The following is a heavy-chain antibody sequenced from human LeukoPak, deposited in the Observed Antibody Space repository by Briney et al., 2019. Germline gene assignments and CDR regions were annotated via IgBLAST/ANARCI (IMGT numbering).Heavy chain of an antibody. CDR2: INSDGSAK. D-gene: IGHD1-7*01. CDR1: AFTFVDFG. Sequence: SGGSLRLSCETSAFTFVDFGLSWVRQAPGTGLEWVATINSDGSAKYHVDSVKGRFTISRDNAKNLVYLQMSILRAEDTAVYYCADLGTSDCGQGTLVTVSS. CDR3: ADLGTSD. V-gene: IGHV3-7*01. J-gene: IGHJ4*02.